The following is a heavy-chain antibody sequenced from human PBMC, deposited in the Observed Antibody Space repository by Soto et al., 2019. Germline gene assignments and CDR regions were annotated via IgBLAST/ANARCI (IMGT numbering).Heavy chain of an antibody. V-gene: IGHV4-31*03. CDR1: GGSISSGGYY. CDR2: IYYSGST. J-gene: IGHJ5*02. D-gene: IGHD2-2*01. Sequence: SETLSLTCTVSGGSISSGGYYWSWIRQHPGKGLEWIGYIYYSGSTYYNPSLKSRVTISVDTSKNQFSLKLSSVTAADTAVYYCAGCPAGHAGVVGVVVPAASNWFDPWGQGTLVTVSS. CDR3: AGCPAGHAGVVGVVVPAASNWFDP.